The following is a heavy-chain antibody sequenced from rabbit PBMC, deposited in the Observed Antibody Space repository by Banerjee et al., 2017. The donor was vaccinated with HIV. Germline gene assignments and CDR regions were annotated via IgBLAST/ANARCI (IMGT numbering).Heavy chain of an antibody. CDR1: GIDFSSYYW. CDR3: ARDFAAVTGWNFGL. Sequence: QEQLEESGGGLVKPEGSLTLTCKASGIDFSSYYWICWVRQAPGKGLEWIGCIYTGDGNTYYASWAKGRFTISKTSSTTVTLQMTTLTAADTATYFCARDFAAVTGWNFGLWGPGTLVTVS. V-gene: IGHV1S45*01. D-gene: IGHD7-1*01. J-gene: IGHJ4*01. CDR2: IYTGDGNT.